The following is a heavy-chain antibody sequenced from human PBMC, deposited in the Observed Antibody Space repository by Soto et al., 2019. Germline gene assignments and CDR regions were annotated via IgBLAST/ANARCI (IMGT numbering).Heavy chain of an antibody. CDR1: GGTFSSYA. V-gene: IGHV1-69*13. Sequence: SVKVSCKASGGTFSSYAISWVRQAPGQGLEWMGGIIPIFGTANYAQKFQGRVTITADESTSTAYMELSSLRSEDTAVYYCAREGRVGAAGKGGAGMDVWGQGTTVTV. CDR3: AREGRVGAAGKGGAGMDV. CDR2: IIPIFGTA. J-gene: IGHJ6*02. D-gene: IGHD6-13*01.